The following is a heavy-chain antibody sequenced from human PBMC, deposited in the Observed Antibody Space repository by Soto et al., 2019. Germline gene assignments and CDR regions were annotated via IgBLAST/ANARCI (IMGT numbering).Heavy chain of an antibody. Sequence: LSLTCTVSGGSISSGGYYWSWIRQHPGKGLEWIGYIYYSGSTYYNPSLTSRVTISVDTSKNQFSLKLSSVTAADTAVYYCARVRDFWSGYYNGIGILDYWGQGTLVTVSS. CDR1: GGSISSGGYY. J-gene: IGHJ4*02. CDR2: IYYSGST. V-gene: IGHV4-31*03. D-gene: IGHD3-3*01. CDR3: ARVRDFWSGYYNGIGILDY.